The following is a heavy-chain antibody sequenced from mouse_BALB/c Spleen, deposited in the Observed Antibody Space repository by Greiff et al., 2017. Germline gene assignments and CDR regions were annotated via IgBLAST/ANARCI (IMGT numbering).Heavy chain of an antibody. CDR3: ARNYDYDDAMDY. D-gene: IGHD2-4*01. CDR1: GYTFTSYW. Sequence: VQLQESGAELAKPGASVKMSCKASGYTFTSYWMHWVKQRPGQGLEWIGYINPSTGYTEYTQKFKDKATLTADKSSSTAYMQLSSLTSEDSAVYYCARNYDYDDAMDYWGQGTSVTVSS. J-gene: IGHJ4*01. V-gene: IGHV1-7*01. CDR2: INPSTGYT.